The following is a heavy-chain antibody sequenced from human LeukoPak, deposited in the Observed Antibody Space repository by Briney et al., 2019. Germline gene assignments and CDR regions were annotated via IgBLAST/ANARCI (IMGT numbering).Heavy chain of an antibody. CDR2: IYPGDSDT. D-gene: IGHD6-19*01. CDR3: ARRNSSAWYPPEYHFDY. Sequence: GESLKISCKGSGYSFTTYWIGWVRQMPGKGLEWMGIIYPGDSDTRYRPSFQGQVTISVDKSVSTAYLQWGSLEASDTAMYYCARRNSSAWYPPEYHFDYWGQGTLVTVSS. J-gene: IGHJ4*02. V-gene: IGHV5-51*01. CDR1: GYSFTTYW.